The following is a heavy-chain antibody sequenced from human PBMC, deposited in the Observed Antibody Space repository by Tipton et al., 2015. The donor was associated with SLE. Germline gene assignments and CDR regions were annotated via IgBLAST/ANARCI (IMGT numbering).Heavy chain of an antibody. CDR2: VYYSGGT. CDR1: GGSINSNSHS. CDR3: ARDGEMTTMEV. V-gene: IGHV4-39*07. J-gene: IGHJ6*02. Sequence: SGGSINSNSHSWGWVRQPPGKGLEWIGNVYYSGGTNYNPSLKSRVTISVDTSKNQFSLNLSSVTAADTAVYYCARDGEMTTMEVWGQGTTVTVSS. D-gene: IGHD5-24*01.